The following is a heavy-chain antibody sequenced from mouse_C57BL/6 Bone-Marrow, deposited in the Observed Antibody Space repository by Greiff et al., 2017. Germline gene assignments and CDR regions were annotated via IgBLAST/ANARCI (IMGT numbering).Heavy chain of an antibody. J-gene: IGHJ4*01. Sequence: EVQLQQSGAELVRPGASVKLSCTASGFNIKDYYMHWVKQRPEQGLEWIGRIDPEDGDTEYAAKFQGKATMTEDTSSNTAYLQLSSLTSEDTAVYYCTCTYYGSVMDYWGQGTSVTVSS. CDR3: TCTYYGSVMDY. CDR2: IDPEDGDT. V-gene: IGHV14-1*01. D-gene: IGHD1-1*01. CDR1: GFNIKDYY.